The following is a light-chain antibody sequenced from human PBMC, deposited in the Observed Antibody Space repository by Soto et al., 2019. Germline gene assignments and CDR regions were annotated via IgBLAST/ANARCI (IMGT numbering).Light chain of an antibody. CDR2: EDR. CDR1: KLGDKF. Sequence: SYELTQSPPVSVSPGQTASITCSGDKLGDKFAYWYQQKPGQSPVVVIYEDRKRPSGIPERFSGSNSGNTATLTISGTQAMDEADYYCQAWDSSSVVFGGGTQLTVL. J-gene: IGLJ2*01. CDR3: QAWDSSSVV. V-gene: IGLV3-1*01.